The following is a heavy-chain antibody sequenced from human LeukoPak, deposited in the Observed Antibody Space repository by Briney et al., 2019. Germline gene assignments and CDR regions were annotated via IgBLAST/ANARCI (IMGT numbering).Heavy chain of an antibody. CDR2: IYYSGSI. CDR1: GGSISSYY. J-gene: IGHJ4*02. CDR3: ARYHRGSYYFDY. Sequence: SETLSLTCTVSGGSISSYYWSWIRQPPGKGLEWIGYIYYSGSINYNPSLKSRVTISVDTSKNQLSLKLSSVTAADTAVYYCARYHRGSYYFDYWGRGTLVTVSS. V-gene: IGHV4-59*01. D-gene: IGHD1-26*01.